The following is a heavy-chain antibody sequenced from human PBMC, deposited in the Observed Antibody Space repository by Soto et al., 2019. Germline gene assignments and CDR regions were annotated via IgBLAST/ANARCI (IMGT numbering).Heavy chain of an antibody. D-gene: IGHD3-10*01. CDR2: IWYDGSNK. J-gene: IGHJ4*02. V-gene: IGHV3-33*01. Sequence: QMQLVESGGRVVQPGRSLRLSCAASGFTFSNYGMHWVRQAPGKGLEWVAIIWYDGSNKYYADSVKARFTISRDNSKNTVYLQMNSLRAEDTAMYFCAAGEPLNYRGQGTLVTVSS. CDR3: AAGEPLNY. CDR1: GFTFSNYG.